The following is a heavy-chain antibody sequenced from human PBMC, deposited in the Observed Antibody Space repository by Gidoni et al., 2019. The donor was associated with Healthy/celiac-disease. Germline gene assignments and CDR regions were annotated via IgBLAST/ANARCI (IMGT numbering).Heavy chain of an antibody. CDR2: IDWDDDK. V-gene: IGHV2-70*01. J-gene: IGHJ6*02. CDR3: ARIRGAAAGHLYYYYYGMDV. Sequence: HVTLRESGPALLKPTQTLTLTCPFSGFSLSTSGLCVSWIRQPPGKALEWLALIDWDDDKYYSTSLKTRLTISKDTSKNQVVLTMTNMDPVDTATYYCARIRGAAAGHLYYYYYGMDVWGQGTTVTVSS. D-gene: IGHD6-13*01. CDR1: GFSLSTSGLC.